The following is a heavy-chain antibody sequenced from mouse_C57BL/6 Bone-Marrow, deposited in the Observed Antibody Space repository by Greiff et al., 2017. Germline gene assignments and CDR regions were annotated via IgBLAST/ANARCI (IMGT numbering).Heavy chain of an antibody. D-gene: IGHD1-1*01. V-gene: IGHV1-72*01. CDR2: IDPNSGGT. CDR3: AREHISTGGAEGFAY. J-gene: IGHJ3*01. Sequence: QVQLQQPGAELVKPGASVKLSCKASGYTFTSYWMHWVKQRPGRGLEWIGRIDPNSGGTKYNEKFKGKATLTVDKSSSTAYMQLSSLTSEDSAVYYGAREHISTGGAEGFAYWGQGTLVTVSA. CDR1: GYTFTSYW.